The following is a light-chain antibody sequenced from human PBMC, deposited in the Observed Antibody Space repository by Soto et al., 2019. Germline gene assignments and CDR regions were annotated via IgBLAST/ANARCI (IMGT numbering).Light chain of an antibody. CDR2: AAS. Sequence: DIQMTHSPSSLSASVGGRVTITCRASQSISSYLNWYQQKPGKAPKLLIYAASSLQSGVPSRFSGSGYGTDFTLTISSLQPEDNATYYCQQYENRPYTFGPGTKVDIK. J-gene: IGKJ3*01. CDR1: QSISSY. CDR3: QQYENRPYT. V-gene: IGKV1-39*01.